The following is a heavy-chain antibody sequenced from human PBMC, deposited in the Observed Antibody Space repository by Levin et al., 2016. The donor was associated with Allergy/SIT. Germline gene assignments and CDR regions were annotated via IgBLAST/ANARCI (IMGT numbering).Heavy chain of an antibody. Sequence: ASVKVSCKASGSTFSDYYLHWVRQAPGQGLEWMGWINPKSGGTNYAQKFQGRVTMTRDTSIGTAYMELSRLKSDDTAVYYCAKIPPGPARGEYDSEYWGQGTLVTVSS. CDR2: INPKSGGT. D-gene: IGHD3-9*01. CDR1: GSTFSDYY. CDR3: AKIPPGPARGEYDSEY. J-gene: IGHJ4*02. V-gene: IGHV1-2*02.